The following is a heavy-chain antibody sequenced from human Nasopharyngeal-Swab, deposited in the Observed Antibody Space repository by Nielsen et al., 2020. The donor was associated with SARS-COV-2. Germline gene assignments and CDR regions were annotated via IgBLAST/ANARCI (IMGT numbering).Heavy chain of an antibody. V-gene: IGHV4-59*01. CDR2: IYYSGST. CDR3: ARGDYYYGMDV. CDR1: GGSISSYY. J-gene: IGHJ6*02. Sequence: SETLSLTCTVSGGSISSYYWSWIRQPPGKGLEWMGYIYYSGSTNYNPSLKSRVTISVDTSKNQFSLKLSSVTAADTAVYYCARGDYYYGMDVWGQGTTVTVSS.